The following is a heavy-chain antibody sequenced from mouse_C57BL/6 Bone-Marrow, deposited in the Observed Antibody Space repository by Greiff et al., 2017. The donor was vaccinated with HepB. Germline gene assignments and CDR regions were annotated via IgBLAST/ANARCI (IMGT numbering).Heavy chain of an antibody. CDR2: ISSGGSYT. CDR3: ARQMGYSNYGFAY. J-gene: IGHJ3*01. Sequence: EVQLVESGGDLVKPGGSLKLSCAASGFTFSSYGMSWVRQTPDKRLEWVATISSGGSYTYYPDSVKGRFTISRDNAKNTLYLQMSSLKSEDTAMYYCARQMGYSNYGFAYWGQGTLVTVSA. CDR1: GFTFSSYG. V-gene: IGHV5-6*01. D-gene: IGHD2-5*01.